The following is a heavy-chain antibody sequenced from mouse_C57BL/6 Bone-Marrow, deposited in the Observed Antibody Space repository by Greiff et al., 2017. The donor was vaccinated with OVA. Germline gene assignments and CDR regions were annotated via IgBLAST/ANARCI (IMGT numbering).Heavy chain of an antibody. J-gene: IGHJ2*01. CDR2: IYPGDGDT. CDR3: ARRRGGSSYFDY. CDR1: GYAFSSYW. Sequence: VQLQQSGAELVKPGASVKISCKASGYAFSSYWMNWVKQRPGKGLEWIGQIYPGDGDTNYNGKFKGKATLTADKSSSTAYMQLSSLTSEDSAVYFCARRRGGSSYFDYWGQGTTLTVSS. D-gene: IGHD1-1*01. V-gene: IGHV1-80*01.